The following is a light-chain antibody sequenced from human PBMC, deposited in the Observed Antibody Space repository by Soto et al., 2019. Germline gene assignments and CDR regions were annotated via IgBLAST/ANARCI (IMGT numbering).Light chain of an antibody. CDR2: DAA. CDR3: QQYDSLPHT. Sequence: DIQLTQAPSSLSASVGDRVTITCQASPDINRYVNWYQQQLGKAPKLLMFDAATLESGVPSRFSGSGSGTEFTLTISSLQPEDFATYFCQQYDSLPHTFGGGTQVDIQ. V-gene: IGKV1-33*01. J-gene: IGKJ4*01. CDR1: PDINRY.